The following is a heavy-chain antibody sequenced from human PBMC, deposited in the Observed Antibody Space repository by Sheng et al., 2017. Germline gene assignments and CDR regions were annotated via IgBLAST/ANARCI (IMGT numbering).Heavy chain of an antibody. CDR3: ASADGGNSY. D-gene: IGHD2-21*02. CDR2: IYYAGST. Sequence: QVQLQESGPGLVKPSETLSLTCTVSGGSIISYGWSWIRQPPGKGLEWIGYIYYAGSTNFNPSLKSRVTISVDTSKNQFSLKLRSVTAADTAVYYCASADGGNSYWGQGTLVTVSS. V-gene: IGHV4-59*01. J-gene: IGHJ4*02. CDR1: GGSIISYG.